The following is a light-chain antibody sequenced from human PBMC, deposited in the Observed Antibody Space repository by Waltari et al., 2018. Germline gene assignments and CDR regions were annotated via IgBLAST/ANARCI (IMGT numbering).Light chain of an antibody. V-gene: IGKV3-15*01. CDR2: GAS. Sequence: EVVMTQSPATLSASPGESATLSCRASQSVSSNLAWYQQKPGQAPRLLIYGASTRATGIPARFSGSGSGTEFTPTISSLQSEDFAVYYCQQYNNWPRTFGGGTTVEIK. CDR3: QQYNNWPRT. CDR1: QSVSSN. J-gene: IGKJ4*01.